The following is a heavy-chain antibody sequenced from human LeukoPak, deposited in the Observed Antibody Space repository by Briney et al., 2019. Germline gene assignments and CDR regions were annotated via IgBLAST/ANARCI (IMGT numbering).Heavy chain of an antibody. Sequence: SETLSLTCTVSGYSISSGYYWSWIRQPPGKGLEWIGEINHSGSTNYNPSLKSRVTISVDTSKNQFSLKLSSVTAADTAVYYCARHRRGYTYGFVRFDPWGQGTLVTVSS. CDR1: GYSISSGYY. CDR2: INHSGST. J-gene: IGHJ5*02. D-gene: IGHD5-18*01. CDR3: ARHRRGYTYGFVRFDP. V-gene: IGHV4-38-2*02.